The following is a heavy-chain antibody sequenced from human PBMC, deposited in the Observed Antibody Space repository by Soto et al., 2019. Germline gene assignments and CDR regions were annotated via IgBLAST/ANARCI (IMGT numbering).Heavy chain of an antibody. CDR2: IKQDGSEK. V-gene: IGHV3-7*05. CDR3: ARHLGYYYYGMDV. J-gene: IGHJ6*02. CDR1: GFTFSSYW. D-gene: IGHD3-16*01. Sequence: GGSLRLSCAASGFTFSSYWMSWVRQAPGKGLEWVANIKQDGSEKYYVDSVKGRFTISRDNAKNSLYLQMNSLRAEDTAVYYCARHLGYYYYGMDVWGQGTTVTVSS.